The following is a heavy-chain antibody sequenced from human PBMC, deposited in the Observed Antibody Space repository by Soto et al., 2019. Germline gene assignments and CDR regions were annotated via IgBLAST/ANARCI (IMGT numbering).Heavy chain of an antibody. Sequence: QLQLQESGPGLVKPSETLSLTCSVSGGSISSRTFWWAWIRQPPGKGLEWIGDMYYSGSSYSSPSIMSRVALIEDTSKNQLSLKLNSVTAADTAVYYCARHPRDDYNYGGSGIFDYWGQGTLVTVSS. CDR2: MYYSGSS. CDR1: GGSISSRTFW. V-gene: IGHV4-39*01. CDR3: ARHPRDDYNYGGSGIFDY. J-gene: IGHJ4*02. D-gene: IGHD4-4*01.